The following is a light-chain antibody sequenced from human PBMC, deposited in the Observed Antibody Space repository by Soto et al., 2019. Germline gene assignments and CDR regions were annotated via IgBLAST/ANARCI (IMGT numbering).Light chain of an antibody. CDR1: SRDIGAYDY. V-gene: IGLV2-14*01. J-gene: IGLJ1*01. CDR2: EVT. Sequence: QSALTQPASVSGSPGQSITISCTGTSRDIGAYDYVSWYQQYPGRVPKLLIHEVTNRPSGVSDRFSGSKSGNTASLTISGLQTEDEADYYCSSHAGSSAFYVFGTGTKLTVL. CDR3: SSHAGSSAFYV.